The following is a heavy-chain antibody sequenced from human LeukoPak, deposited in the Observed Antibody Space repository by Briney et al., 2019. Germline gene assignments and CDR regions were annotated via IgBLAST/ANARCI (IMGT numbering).Heavy chain of an antibody. CDR3: ARLPLLRYFVYYFDY. CDR2: IYPGDSDT. CDR1: GYSFTSYW. D-gene: IGHD3-9*01. J-gene: IGHJ4*02. Sequence: GESLKISCKGSGYSFTSYWIGWVRQMPGKGLEWMGIIYPGDSDTRYSPSFQGQVTISADKSIGTAYLQWSSLKASDTAMYYCARLPLLRYFVYYFDYWGQGTLVTVPS. V-gene: IGHV5-51*01.